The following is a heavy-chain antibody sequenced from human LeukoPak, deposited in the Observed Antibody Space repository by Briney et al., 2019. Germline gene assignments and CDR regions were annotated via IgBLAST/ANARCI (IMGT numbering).Heavy chain of an antibody. Sequence: PGGSLRLSCAASGCNFSNYLMHWVRQAPGKGLVWVSRIQNNGTNTNYADSVKGRFTISRDNGKNTLYLQMNNLRAEDTALYYCVRDGAVAGSSLDSWGQGTLVSVSS. CDR3: VRDGAVAGSSLDS. CDR1: GCNFSNYL. CDR2: IQNNGTNT. D-gene: IGHD6-19*01. V-gene: IGHV3-74*01. J-gene: IGHJ4*02.